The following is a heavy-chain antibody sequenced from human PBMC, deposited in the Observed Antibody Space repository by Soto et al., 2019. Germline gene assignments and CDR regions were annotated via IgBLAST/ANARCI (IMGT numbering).Heavy chain of an antibody. D-gene: IGHD2-2*01. V-gene: IGHV4-4*02. J-gene: IGHJ5*02. CDR1: GGSISSSNW. Sequence: PSDTLSLTCAVSGGSISSSNWWNWVRQPPGKGLEWIGEIHHSGSTNYNPSLKSRVTISVDKSKNQFSLKLNSVTAADTAVYYCARVRQGCSSTSCYFDPWGQGTLVTVSS. CDR3: ARVRQGCSSTSCYFDP. CDR2: IHHSGST.